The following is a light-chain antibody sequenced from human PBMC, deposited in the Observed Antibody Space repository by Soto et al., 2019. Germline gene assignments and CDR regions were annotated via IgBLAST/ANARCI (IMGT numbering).Light chain of an antibody. CDR2: AAS. CDR3: QQSYSTPWT. Sequence: DIQMTQSPSSLSASVGDRVTITCRTSHSLCSYLNWYQQKPGKAPKLLIYAASSLESGVPSRFSGSGSGTDFTLTISSLQPEDFATYYCQQSYSTPWTFGQGTKVEIK. J-gene: IGKJ1*01. V-gene: IGKV1-39*01. CDR1: HSLCSY.